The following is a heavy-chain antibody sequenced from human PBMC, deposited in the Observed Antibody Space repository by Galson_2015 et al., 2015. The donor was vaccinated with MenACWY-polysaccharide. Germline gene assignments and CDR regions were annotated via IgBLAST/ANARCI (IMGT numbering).Heavy chain of an antibody. D-gene: IGHD1-1*01. CDR3: ARQLGIASASTDY. CDR1: GFTFSSYS. V-gene: IGHV3-21*01. Sequence: TLRLSCAASGFTFSSYSMNWVRQAPGKGLEWVSCISRSSTYRYYADSVKGRFTVYRDNAKNSLYLQMNGLRAEDSAVYYCARQLGIASASTDYWGQGTLVTVSS. CDR2: ISRSSTYR. J-gene: IGHJ4*02.